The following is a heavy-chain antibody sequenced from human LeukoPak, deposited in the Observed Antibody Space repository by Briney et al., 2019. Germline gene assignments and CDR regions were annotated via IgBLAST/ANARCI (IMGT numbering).Heavy chain of an antibody. V-gene: IGHV4-34*01. CDR3: ARLPITIFRVVYQNYFDY. J-gene: IGHJ4*02. CDR2: INHSGST. Sequence: SETLSLTCAVYGGSFSGYYWSWIRQPPGKGLEWIGEINHSGSTNYNPSLKSRVTISVDTSKNQFSLKLSSVTAADTAVYYCARLPITIFRVVYQNYFDYWGQGTLVTVSS. CDR1: GGSFSGYY. D-gene: IGHD3-3*01.